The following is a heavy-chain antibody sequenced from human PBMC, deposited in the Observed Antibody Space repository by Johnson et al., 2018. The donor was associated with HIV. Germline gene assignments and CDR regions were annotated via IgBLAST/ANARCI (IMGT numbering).Heavy chain of an antibody. CDR2: IGASGYRT. CDR1: GFTFSSYA. D-gene: IGHD3-3*01. J-gene: IGHJ3*02. V-gene: IGHV3-23*04. Sequence: VQLVESGGGVVQPGGSLRLSCAASGFTFSSYAMTWVRQAPGKGLEWVSSIGASGYRTYSGDSVKVRFTVSRDNSKNTRYLQMNNVRAEDTVVYYFAKDLVPLYYDFWSGPDDAFNIWGQGTLVTVSS. CDR3: AKDLVPLYYDFWSGPDDAFNI.